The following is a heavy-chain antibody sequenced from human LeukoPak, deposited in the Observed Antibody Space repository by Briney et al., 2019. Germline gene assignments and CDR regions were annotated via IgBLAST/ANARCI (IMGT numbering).Heavy chain of an antibody. J-gene: IGHJ6*02. CDR2: ISSSSYT. D-gene: IGHD2-21*02. V-gene: IGHV3-11*06. Sequence: GGSLRLSCAASGFTFSDYYISWIRQAPGKGLEWVSYISSSSYTNYADSVKGRFTISRDNAKNSLYLQMNSLRAEDTAVYYCARDPIVVVTAIFGNAMDVWGRGTTVTVSS. CDR1: GFTFSDYY. CDR3: ARDPIVVVTAIFGNAMDV.